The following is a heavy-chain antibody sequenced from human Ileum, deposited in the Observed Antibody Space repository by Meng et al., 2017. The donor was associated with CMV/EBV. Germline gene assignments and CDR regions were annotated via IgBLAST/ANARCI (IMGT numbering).Heavy chain of an antibody. CDR3: AKVRYCNGDSCPFAEYFQH. J-gene: IGHJ1*01. CDR2: IRYDGSNE. CDR1: GFTFSIYG. Sequence: GSRKISGAASGFTFSIYGMHWVRQAPGKGLEWVAFIRYDGSNEYYADSVKGRFTISRDNSKNTLYLQMNSLRAEDTAVYYCAKVRYCNGDSCPFAEYFQHWGQGTLVTVSS. D-gene: IGHD2-15*01. V-gene: IGHV3-30*02.